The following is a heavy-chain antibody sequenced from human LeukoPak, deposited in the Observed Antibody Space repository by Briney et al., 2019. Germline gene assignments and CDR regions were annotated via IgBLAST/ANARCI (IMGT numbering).Heavy chain of an antibody. D-gene: IGHD3-16*01. CDR1: GFTFSTYW. CDR2: INEDESEK. V-gene: IGHV3-7*01. Sequence: GGSLRLSCAASGFTFSTYWMSWVRQTPGKGLEWVANINEDESEKYYMDSVKGRFTISRDNAKNSLYLQMNSLRAEDTAVYYCARSSPGGRVWFDPWGQGTLVTVSS. J-gene: IGHJ5*02. CDR3: ARSSPGGRVWFDP.